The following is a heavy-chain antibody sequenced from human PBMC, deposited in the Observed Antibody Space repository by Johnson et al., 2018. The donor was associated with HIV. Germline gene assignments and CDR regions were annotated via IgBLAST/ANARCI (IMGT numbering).Heavy chain of an antibody. V-gene: IGHV3-66*02. Sequence: VQLVESGGGLVQPGGSLRLSCAASGFTVSSNYMSWVRQAPGKGLEWVSVIYSGGSTYYADSVKGRFTISRDNSKNTLYLQMNTLRAEDTAVYYWARERDSGSYGDAFDIWGQGTMVTVSS. D-gene: IGHD1-26*01. CDR2: IYSGGST. CDR1: GFTVSSNY. CDR3: ARERDSGSYGDAFDI. J-gene: IGHJ3*02.